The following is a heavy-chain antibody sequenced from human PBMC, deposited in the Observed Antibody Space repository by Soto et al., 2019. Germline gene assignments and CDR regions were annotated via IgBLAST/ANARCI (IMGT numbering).Heavy chain of an antibody. Sequence: QVQLQERGPGLVKPSQTLSLTCTFSGGSISSGDYYWSWIRQPPGKGLEWIGYVYYTGSTYYNLSLRSRVTISVDTSKNQFSLRLSSVTAADTAVYYCARGSYGILTSFDPWGQGTLVTVSS. CDR2: VYYTGST. D-gene: IGHD3-9*01. V-gene: IGHV4-30-4*01. CDR3: ARGSYGILTSFDP. J-gene: IGHJ5*02. CDR1: GGSISSGDYY.